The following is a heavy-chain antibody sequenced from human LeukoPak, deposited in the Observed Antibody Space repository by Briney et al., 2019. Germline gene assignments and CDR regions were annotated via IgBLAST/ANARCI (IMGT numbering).Heavy chain of an antibody. CDR1: GYSFTSYW. V-gene: IGHV5-51*01. CDR2: IYPGDSDT. CDR3: ARHKRQYSYDSSGYLDY. Sequence: GESLKISCKGSGYSFTSYWIGWVRQMPGKGLEWMGIIYPGDSDTRYSPSFQGQVTISADKSISTAYLQWSSLKASDTAMYYCARHKRQYSYDSSGYLDYWGQGTLVTVSS. D-gene: IGHD3-22*01. J-gene: IGHJ4*02.